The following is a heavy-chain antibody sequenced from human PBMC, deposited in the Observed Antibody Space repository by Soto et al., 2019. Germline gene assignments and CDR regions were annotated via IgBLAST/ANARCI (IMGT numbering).Heavy chain of an antibody. CDR3: TKDKADNYDSSVDS. CDR1: GFTFSNAW. CDR2: ITGSAGST. D-gene: IGHD3-22*01. V-gene: IGHV3-23*01. J-gene: IGHJ4*02. Sequence: PGGSLRLSCAASGFTFSNAWMSWVRQAPGKGLECVAGITGSAGSTYYADSVKGRFTISKDNSKNTLYLQMNSLRAEDTAVYYCTKDKADNYDSSVDSWGQGTQVTVSS.